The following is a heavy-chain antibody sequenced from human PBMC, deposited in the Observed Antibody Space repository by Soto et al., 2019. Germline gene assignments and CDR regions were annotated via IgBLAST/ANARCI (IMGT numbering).Heavy chain of an antibody. Sequence: QVPLVQSGAEVKTPGASVKVSCKASGYTFTKYAMHWVRQAPGQRFEWMGWINTGNGNTKYSEKFQGRVTVTKDTSASTVYMELSSLRSEDTAVYYCARSWGARYYFDQWGQGTLVTVSS. CDR3: ARSWGARYYFDQ. D-gene: IGHD1-26*01. CDR2: INTGNGNT. CDR1: GYTFTKYA. V-gene: IGHV1-3*04. J-gene: IGHJ4*02.